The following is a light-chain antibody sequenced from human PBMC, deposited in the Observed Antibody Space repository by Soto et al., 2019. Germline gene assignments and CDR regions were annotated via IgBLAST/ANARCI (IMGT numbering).Light chain of an antibody. J-gene: IGLJ1*01. CDR3: SSYTSSVSYV. Sequence: QSALTQPASVSGSPGQSITISCTGTSSDVGGYNYVSWYQQHPGKAPKFIIYEVSNRPSGVPNRFSGSKSGNTASLTISGLQAEDEAEYYCSSYTSSVSYVFGTGTKLTVL. CDR2: EVS. CDR1: SSDVGGYNY. V-gene: IGLV2-14*01.